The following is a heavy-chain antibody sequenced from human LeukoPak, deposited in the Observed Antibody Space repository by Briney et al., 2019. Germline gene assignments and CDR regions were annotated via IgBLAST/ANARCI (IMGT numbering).Heavy chain of an antibody. D-gene: IGHD6-13*01. CDR3: ARVRGYEAAAAIDY. CDR1: GYTFTAYY. Sequence: ASVKVSCKASGYTFTAYYMHWVRQAPGQGLEWMGWINPNSGATNFAQKFQGRVTITRNTSISTAYMELSSLRSEDTAVYYCARVRGYEAAAAIDYWGQGTLVTVSS. J-gene: IGHJ4*02. V-gene: IGHV1-2*02. CDR2: INPNSGAT.